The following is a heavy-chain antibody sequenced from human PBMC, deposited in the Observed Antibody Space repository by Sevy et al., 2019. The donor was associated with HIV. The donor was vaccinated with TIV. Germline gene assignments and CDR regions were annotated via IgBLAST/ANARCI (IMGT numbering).Heavy chain of an antibody. CDR3: ARQENYDFWSGYYTPGAYYFDY. J-gene: IGHJ4*02. CDR2: IYYSGST. D-gene: IGHD3-3*01. V-gene: IGHV4-39*01. CDR1: GGSISSSSYY. Sequence: SETLSLTCTVSGGSISSSSYYWGWIRQPPGKGLEWIGSIYYSGSTYYNPSLKSRGTITVDTSKNQFSLKLGSVTAADAAVYDCARQENYDFWSGYYTPGAYYFDYWGQGTLVTVSS.